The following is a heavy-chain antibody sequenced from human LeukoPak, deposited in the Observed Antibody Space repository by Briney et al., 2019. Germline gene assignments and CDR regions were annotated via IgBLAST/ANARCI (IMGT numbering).Heavy chain of an antibody. CDR2: ISSSSSYI. Sequence: PGGSLRLSCAASGFTFSSYSMNWVRQAPGKGLEWVSSISSSSSYIYYADSVKGRFTISRDNAKNSLYLQMNSLRAEDTAVYYCAREVDIVVVVAATIDAFDIWGQGTMVTVSS. D-gene: IGHD2-15*01. CDR3: AREVDIVVVVAATIDAFDI. V-gene: IGHV3-21*01. CDR1: GFTFSSYS. J-gene: IGHJ3*02.